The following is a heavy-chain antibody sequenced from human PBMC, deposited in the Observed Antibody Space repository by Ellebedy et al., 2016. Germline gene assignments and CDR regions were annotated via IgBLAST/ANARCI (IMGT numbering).Heavy chain of an antibody. CDR1: GGSFSGYY. CDR2: INHSGST. CDR3: ASAVRFGEPPGRGWFDP. J-gene: IGHJ5*02. Sequence: SETLSLTXAVYGGSFSGYYWSWIRPPPGKGLEWIGEINHSGSTNYNPSLKSRVTISVDTSKNQFSLTLSSVTAADTAVYYCASAVRFGEPPGRGWFDPWGQGTLVTVSS. V-gene: IGHV4-34*01. D-gene: IGHD3-10*01.